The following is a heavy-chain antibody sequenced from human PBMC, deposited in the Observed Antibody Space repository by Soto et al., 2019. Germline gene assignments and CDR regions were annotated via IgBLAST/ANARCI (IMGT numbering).Heavy chain of an antibody. CDR3: GRDQGQLVRASLFDY. J-gene: IGHJ4*02. CDR1: GFTFSSYG. Sequence: QVQLVESGGGVVQPGRSLRLSCAASGFTFSSYGMHWVRQAPGKGLEWVAVIWYDGSNKYYADSVKGRFTISRDNSKNTLYLQVNSLRAEDTAVYYCGRDQGQLVRASLFDYWGQGTMVTVSS. CDR2: IWYDGSNK. D-gene: IGHD6-13*01. V-gene: IGHV3-33*01.